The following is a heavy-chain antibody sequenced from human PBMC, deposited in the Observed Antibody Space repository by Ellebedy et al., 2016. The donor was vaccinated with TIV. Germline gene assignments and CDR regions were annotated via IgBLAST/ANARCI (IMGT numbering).Heavy chain of an antibody. J-gene: IGHJ4*02. D-gene: IGHD3-3*01. V-gene: IGHV3-43D*03. CDR3: VTGFFDS. CDR1: GFMFDGYA. Sequence: GGSLRLXXIASGFMFDGYAMQWVRQAPGNGLEWVSLISWHGNNTFYADSVKGRFTISRDNSKNSLYLQMNSLRPEDTALYYCVTGFFDSWGQGALVTVSS. CDR2: ISWHGNNT.